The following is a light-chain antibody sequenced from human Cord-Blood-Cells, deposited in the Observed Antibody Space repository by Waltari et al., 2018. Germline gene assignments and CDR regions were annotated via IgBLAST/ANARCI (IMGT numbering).Light chain of an antibody. CDR2: DAS. J-gene: IGKJ2*01. CDR3: QQRSNFYT. CDR1: QSVSSY. V-gene: IGKV3-11*01. Sequence: ELVLTQSPATLSLSPGERATLSCRASQSVSSYLAWYQQKPGQAPRLLIYDASNRATGIPARFSGSGSGTDFTLTISSLEPEDFAVYYCQQRSNFYTFGQGTKLEIK.